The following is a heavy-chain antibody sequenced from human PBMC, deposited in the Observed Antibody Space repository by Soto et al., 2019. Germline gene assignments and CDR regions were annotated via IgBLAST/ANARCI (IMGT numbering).Heavy chain of an antibody. Sequence: QVQLVQSGAGVKKPGSSVKVSCKASGGTFSSYAISWVRQAPGQGLEWMGGIIPIFGKAHYAQKVQGRVTITADESTRTAYMELSSLRSEDTAVYDCASRFPYYFDSSGFAPLDVGGQGTMVTVSS. CDR2: IIPIFGKA. CDR3: ASRFPYYFDSSGFAPLDV. CDR1: GGTFSSYA. V-gene: IGHV1-69*01. J-gene: IGHJ6*02. D-gene: IGHD3-22*01.